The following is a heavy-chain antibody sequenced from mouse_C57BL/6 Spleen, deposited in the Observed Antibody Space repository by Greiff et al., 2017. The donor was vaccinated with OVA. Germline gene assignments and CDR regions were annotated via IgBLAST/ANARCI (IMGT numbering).Heavy chain of an antibody. Sequence: EVQLLASGGGLVKPGGSLKLSCAASGFTFSSYAMSWVRQTPEKRLEWVATISDGGSYTYYPDTVKGRFTISRDNAKNNLYLQMSHLKSEDTAMYDCAREGGGNYFYAMDYWGQGTSVTVAS. V-gene: IGHV5-4*01. CDR2: ISDGGSYT. CDR1: GFTFSSYA. CDR3: AREGGGNYFYAMDY. J-gene: IGHJ4*01. D-gene: IGHD2-1*01.